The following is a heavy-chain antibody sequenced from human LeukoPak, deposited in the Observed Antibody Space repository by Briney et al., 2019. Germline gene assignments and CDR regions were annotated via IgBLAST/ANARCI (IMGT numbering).Heavy chain of an antibody. J-gene: IGHJ4*02. V-gene: IGHV3-66*01. CDR3: ARDGVWATFDY. CDR2: IYSGGTT. CDR1: GFTVSGDY. Sequence: GGSLRLSCAASGFTVSGDYMSWVRQAPGKGLEWVSVIYSGGTTDYADSVKGRFTISRDNSKNTLYLQMNSLRAEDTAVYYCARDGVWATFDYWGQRTLVTVSS. D-gene: IGHD2-8*01.